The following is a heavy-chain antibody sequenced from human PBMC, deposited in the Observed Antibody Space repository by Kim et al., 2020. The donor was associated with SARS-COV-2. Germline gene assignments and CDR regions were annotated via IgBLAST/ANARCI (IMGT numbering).Heavy chain of an antibody. CDR2: ISSSSSPI. J-gene: IGHJ6*02. D-gene: IGHD5-18*01. CDR1: GFTFSSYS. CDR3: AREGTFKSYGSRLPAPVSDGMDV. Sequence: GGSLRLSCAASGFTFSSYSMNWVRQAPGKGLEWVSYISSSSSPIYYADSVKGRFTISRDNSKNSLYLQMNSLKDEDTAVYYCAREGTFKSYGSRLPAPVSDGMDVWGRGTTVTASS. V-gene: IGHV3-48*02.